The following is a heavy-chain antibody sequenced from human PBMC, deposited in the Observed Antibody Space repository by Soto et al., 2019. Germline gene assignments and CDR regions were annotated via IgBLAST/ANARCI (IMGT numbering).Heavy chain of an antibody. CDR1: GGSISSSNW. J-gene: IGHJ5*02. D-gene: IGHD2-15*01. CDR2: MYHSGST. Sequence: QVQLQESGPGLVKPSGTLSLTCAVSGGSISSSNWWSWVRQPPGKGLEWIGEMYHSGSTNHNPSLKSRVTISVDQSKNQFPLKLSSVTAADTAVYYCARAHCSGGSCYSVQHWFDPWGQGTLVTVSS. V-gene: IGHV4-4*02. CDR3: ARAHCSGGSCYSVQHWFDP.